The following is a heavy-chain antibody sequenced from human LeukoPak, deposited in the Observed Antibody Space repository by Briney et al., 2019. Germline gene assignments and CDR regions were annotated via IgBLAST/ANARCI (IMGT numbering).Heavy chain of an antibody. V-gene: IGHV3-23*01. J-gene: IGHJ4*02. CDR1: AFTFSSSA. CDR3: ATSQQWLGVYYFDY. D-gene: IGHD6-19*01. CDR2: ISGSGGST. Sequence: GGSLRLSCAASAFTFSSSAMSWVRQAPGKGLEWVSGISGSGGSTYYADSLKGRFTVSRDNSKNTLYLQMNSLRAEDTAVYYCATSQQWLGVYYFDYWGQGTLVTVSS.